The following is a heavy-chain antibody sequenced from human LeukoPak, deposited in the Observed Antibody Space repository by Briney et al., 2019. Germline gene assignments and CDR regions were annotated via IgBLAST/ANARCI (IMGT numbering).Heavy chain of an antibody. CDR2: ISYDGSNK. V-gene: IGHV3-30*03. Sequence: GGSLRLSCAASGFTFSSYGMHWVRQAPGKGLEWVAVISYDGSNKYHADSVKGRFTISRDNSKNTLYLQMNSLRAEDTAVYYCVRDRGYSSSWSDYYFDYWGQGTLVTVSS. J-gene: IGHJ4*02. CDR1: GFTFSSYG. D-gene: IGHD6-13*01. CDR3: VRDRGYSSSWSDYYFDY.